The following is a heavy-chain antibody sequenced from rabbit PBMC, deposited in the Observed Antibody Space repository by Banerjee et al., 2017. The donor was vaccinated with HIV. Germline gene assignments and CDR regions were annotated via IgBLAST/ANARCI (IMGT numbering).Heavy chain of an antibody. D-gene: IGHD8-1*01. CDR2: IYAGSSGSA. Sequence: QEQLEESGGGLVKPEGSLTLTCKASGFDFSSNAICWVRQAPGKGLEWIGTIYAGSSGSAYYASWVNGRFTISKTSSTTVTLQMTSLTAADTATYFCARDGGSSVYTQYYFNLWGPGTLVTVS. J-gene: IGHJ4*01. V-gene: IGHV1S45*01. CDR3: ARDGGSSVYTQYYFNL. CDR1: GFDFSSNA.